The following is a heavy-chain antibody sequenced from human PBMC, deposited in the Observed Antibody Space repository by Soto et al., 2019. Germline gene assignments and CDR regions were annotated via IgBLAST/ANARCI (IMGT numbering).Heavy chain of an antibody. CDR1: GFTFSIYA. Sequence: EVLLLESGGGLVQPGGSLRLSCVAAGFTFSIYAMSWVRQAPGKGLEWVSAISGSGGSTYYADSVKGRFTISRDNSKNTLYLQMNSLRADDTAVYYCAKATRGGAATLIRDYWGQGTLVTVSS. D-gene: IGHD6-13*01. V-gene: IGHV3-23*01. CDR3: AKATRGGAATLIRDY. CDR2: ISGSGGST. J-gene: IGHJ4*02.